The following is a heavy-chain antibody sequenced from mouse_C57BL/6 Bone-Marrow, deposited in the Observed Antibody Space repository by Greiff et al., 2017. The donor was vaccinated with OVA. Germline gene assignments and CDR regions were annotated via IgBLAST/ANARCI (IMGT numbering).Heavy chain of an antibody. CDR1: GFTFSSYA. D-gene: IGHD2-10*02. V-gene: IGHV5-4*01. CDR2: ISDGGSYT. J-gene: IGHJ4*01. Sequence: EVMLVESGGGLVKPGGSLKLSCAASGFTFSSYAMSWVRQTPEKRLAWVATISDGGSYTYYPDNVKGRFTIARDNAKNNLYLQMSHMKSEDTAMYYCARDSIPSAMDVWGQGTSVTVSS. CDR3: ARDSIPSAMDV.